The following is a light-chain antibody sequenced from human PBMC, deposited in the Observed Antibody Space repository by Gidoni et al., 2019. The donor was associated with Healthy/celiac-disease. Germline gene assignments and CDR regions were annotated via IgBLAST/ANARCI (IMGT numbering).Light chain of an antibody. CDR2: EDS. J-gene: IGLJ2*01. Sequence: SYELTQPHSVPVSPGQTARITCSGDALPKKSAYWYQQKSGQAPVLVNYEDSKRPSGIPERCSGSSSGTMATLTISGAQVEDEADYYCYSTDSSERFGGGTKLTVL. V-gene: IGLV3-10*01. CDR1: ALPKKS. CDR3: YSTDSSER.